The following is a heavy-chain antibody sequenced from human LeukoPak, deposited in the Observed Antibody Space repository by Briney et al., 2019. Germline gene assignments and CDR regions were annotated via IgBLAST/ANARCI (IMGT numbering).Heavy chain of an antibody. CDR2: VWYDGSNK. J-gene: IGHJ4*02. D-gene: IGHD6-13*01. CDR1: GFTFSAFA. Sequence: GGSLRLSCEASGFTFSAFAMHWVRQAPGKGLEWVAVVWYDGSNKHYADSVKGRFTISRDNSNNTLYLQMNSLRAEDTAVYYCARDPKYSNSWFFDYWGQGTLVTVSS. V-gene: IGHV3-33*08. CDR3: ARDPKYSNSWFFDY.